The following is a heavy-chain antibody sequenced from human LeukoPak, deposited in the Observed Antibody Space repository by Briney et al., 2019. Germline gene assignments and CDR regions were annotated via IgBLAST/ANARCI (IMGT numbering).Heavy chain of an antibody. D-gene: IGHD2-2*01. Sequence: PSETLSLTCAVYGGSFSGYYWSWIRQPPGKGLEWIGEINHSGSTNYNPSLKSRVTISVDTSKNQFSLKLSSVTAADTAVYYCARRQYCSSTSCQLYYYYYGMDVWGQGTTVTVSS. CDR3: ARRQYCSSTSCQLYYYYYGMDV. CDR2: INHSGST. CDR1: GGSFSGYY. J-gene: IGHJ6*02. V-gene: IGHV4-34*01.